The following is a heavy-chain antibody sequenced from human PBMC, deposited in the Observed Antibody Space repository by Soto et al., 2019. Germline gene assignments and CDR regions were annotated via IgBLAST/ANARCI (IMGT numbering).Heavy chain of an antibody. CDR3: AGHRAAAGRDTFDI. D-gene: IGHD6-13*01. Sequence: PGESLKISCKGSGYSFPSYCINWVRQMPGKGLEWMGRIDPTDSYTNYSPSFQGHVTISADKSISTAYLQWSSLKASDTAMYYCAGHRAAAGRDTFDIWGQGTMVTVSS. CDR1: GYSFPSYC. J-gene: IGHJ3*02. CDR2: IDPTDSYT. V-gene: IGHV5-10-1*01.